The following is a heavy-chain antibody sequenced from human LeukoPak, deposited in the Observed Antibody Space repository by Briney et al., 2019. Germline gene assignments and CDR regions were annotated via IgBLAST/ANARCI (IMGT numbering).Heavy chain of an antibody. CDR2: INPNSGDT. CDR1: GYTFTDYY. D-gene: IGHD3-10*01. Sequence: GASVKVSCKASGYTFTDYYINWVRQAPGQGLEWIGWINPNSGDTNYAQKFQDRVTMTRDTSISTAYIELNFLRSDDTDVFYCARGDYYGSPKVVAAWGQGTLVTVSS. CDR3: ARGDYYGSPKVVAA. J-gene: IGHJ5*02. V-gene: IGHV1-2*02.